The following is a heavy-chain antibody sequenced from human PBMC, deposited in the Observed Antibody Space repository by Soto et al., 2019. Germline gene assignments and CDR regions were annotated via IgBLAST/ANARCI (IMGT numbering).Heavy chain of an antibody. CDR2: IRQAGSEK. CDR3: ARALLFYSSGWFDY. CDR1: GFTFSSYW. Sequence: EVQLVESGGGLVQPGGSLRLSCAASGFTFSSYWMSWVRQAPGKGLEWVASIRQAGSEKYYVDSVKGRFTIYRDNVRNSVSLRMNSLRAEDTAVYYCARALLFYSSGWFDYWGQGTLVTVSS. J-gene: IGHJ5*01. V-gene: IGHV3-7*03. D-gene: IGHD6-19*01.